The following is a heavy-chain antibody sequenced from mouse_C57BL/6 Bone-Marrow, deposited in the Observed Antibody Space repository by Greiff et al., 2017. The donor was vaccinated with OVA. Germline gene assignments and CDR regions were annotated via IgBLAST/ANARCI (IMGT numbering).Heavy chain of an antibody. CDR1: EYEFPSHD. CDR2: INSDGGST. D-gene: IGHD2-13*01. J-gene: IGHJ3*01. V-gene: IGHV5-2*01. Sequence: EVKLQESGGGLVQPGESLKLSCESNEYEFPSHDMSWVRKTPEKRLELVAAINSDGGSTYYPDTMARRFIISRDNTKTTLYMQMRSLRSEDTALDYCARHGELWIAYWGQGTLVTVSA. CDR3: ARHGELWIAY.